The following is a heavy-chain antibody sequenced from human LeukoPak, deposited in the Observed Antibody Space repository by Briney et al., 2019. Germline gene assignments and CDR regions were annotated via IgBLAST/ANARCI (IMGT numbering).Heavy chain of an antibody. CDR1: GGSISSGGYS. D-gene: IGHD3-22*01. CDR2: IYHSGST. J-gene: IGHJ3*02. V-gene: IGHV4-30-2*01. CDR3: ASYDSSGYHDAFDI. Sequence: SETLFLTCAVSGGSISSGGYSWSWIRQPPGKGLEWIGYIYHSGSTYYNPSLKSRVTISVDRFKNQFSLKLSSVTAADTAVYYCASYDSSGYHDAFDIWGQGTMVTVSS.